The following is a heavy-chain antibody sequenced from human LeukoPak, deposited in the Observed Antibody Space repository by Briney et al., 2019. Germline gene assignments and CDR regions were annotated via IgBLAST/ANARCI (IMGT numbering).Heavy chain of an antibody. CDR3: ARSDGYGLVGI. V-gene: IGHV4-39*07. J-gene: IGHJ3*02. CDR1: GASISSGSNY. D-gene: IGHD3-10*01. CDR2: IYSSGST. Sequence: TAETLSLTCSVSGASISSGSNYWGWIRQPPGKTLEGIGSIYSSGSTYYHPSLKRRVIIIMDTPKNPFSLTLSSVTDADTAVYYCARSDGYGLVGIWGQGTMVTVSS.